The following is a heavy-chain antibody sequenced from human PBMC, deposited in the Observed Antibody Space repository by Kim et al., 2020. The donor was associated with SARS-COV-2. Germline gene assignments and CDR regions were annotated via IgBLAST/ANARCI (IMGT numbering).Heavy chain of an antibody. Sequence: GGSLRLSCAVSGFTVSSNYMSWVRQAPGKGLEWVSFIYSGGSTYYADSVKGRFTISRDTSKNTLYLQMNSLRAEDTAVYYCAKSSSTFGGGIYDYYYFG. J-gene: IGHJ6*01. D-gene: IGHD3-16*02. CDR2: IYSGGST. CDR1: GFTVSSNY. CDR3: AKSSSTFGGGIYDYYYFG. V-gene: IGHV3-53*01.